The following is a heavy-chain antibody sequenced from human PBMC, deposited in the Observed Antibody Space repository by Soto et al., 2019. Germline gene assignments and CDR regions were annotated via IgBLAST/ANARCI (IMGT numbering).Heavy chain of an antibody. Sequence: QVRLQQWGAGLLKPSETLSLTCAVYGGSFSGYYWNWIRQPPGKGLEWIGEIDHSGSTKYNPSLKSRVTISVYTSKHQFSLKVSSVTAADTAVYYCARDLGLRSAGDLYYYYLDVWGKGTTVTVSS. D-gene: IGHD4-17*01. CDR3: ARDLGLRSAGDLYYYYLDV. CDR2: IDHSGST. J-gene: IGHJ6*03. CDR1: GGSFSGYY. V-gene: IGHV4-34*01.